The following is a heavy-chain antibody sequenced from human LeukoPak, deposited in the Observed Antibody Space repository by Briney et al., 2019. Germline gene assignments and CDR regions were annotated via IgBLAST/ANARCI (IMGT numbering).Heavy chain of an antibody. D-gene: IGHD2-21*01. CDR3: AKDGQSDSPYSMDV. CDR2: ISYDGSNK. J-gene: IGHJ6*02. V-gene: IGHV3-30-3*01. Sequence: GGSLRLSCAASGFTFSSYALHWVRQAPGKGLEWVAVISYDGSNKYYADSVKGRFTVSRDNSKNTLYLQMSSLRAEDTAMYYCAKDGQSDSPYSMDVWGQGTTVIVSS. CDR1: GFTFSSYA.